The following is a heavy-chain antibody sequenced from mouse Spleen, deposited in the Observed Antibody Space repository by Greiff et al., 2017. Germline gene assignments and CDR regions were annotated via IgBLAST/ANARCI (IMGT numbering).Heavy chain of an antibody. CDR2: ISYDGSN. Sequence: EVKLEESGPGLVKPSQSLSLTCSVTGYSITSGYYWNWIRQFPGNKLEWMGYISYDGSNNYNPSLKNRISITRDTSKNQFFLKLNSVTTEDTATYYCARGTVRYAMDYWGQGTSVTVSS. V-gene: IGHV3-6*01. CDR3: ARGTVRYAMDY. D-gene: IGHD2-14*01. CDR1: GYSITSGYY. J-gene: IGHJ4*01.